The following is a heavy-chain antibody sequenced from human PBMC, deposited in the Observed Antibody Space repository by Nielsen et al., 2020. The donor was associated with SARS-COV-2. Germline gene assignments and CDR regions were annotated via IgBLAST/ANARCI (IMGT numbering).Heavy chain of an antibody. CDR3: ARELDDFWSGYYLMPYYYYGMDV. CDR2: IGSAGDT. J-gene: IGHJ6*02. CDR1: GFTLGRFD. D-gene: IGHD3-3*01. Sequence: GGSLRLSCAASGFTLGRFDMHWVRQSTGKGLEWLSAIGSAGDTYYPDSVKGRFTISRESAKNSLFLQMNSLRAGDTAVYYCARELDDFWSGYYLMPYYYYGMDVWGQGTTVTVSS. V-gene: IGHV3-13*04.